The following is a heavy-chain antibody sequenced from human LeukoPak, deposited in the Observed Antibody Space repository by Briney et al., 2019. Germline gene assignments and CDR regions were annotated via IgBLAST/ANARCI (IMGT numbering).Heavy chain of an antibody. J-gene: IGHJ4*02. D-gene: IGHD3-10*01. Sequence: ASVKVSCKASGYTFTSYYMHWVRQAPGQGLEFMGWINTGTGNPTYAQGFTGRIVFSLDTSVSTAYLHINTLKPEDTAVYYCAAIGAHSFDYWGQGTLVTDSS. CDR1: GYTFTSYY. CDR3: AAIGAHSFDY. V-gene: IGHV7-4-1*02. CDR2: INTGTGNP.